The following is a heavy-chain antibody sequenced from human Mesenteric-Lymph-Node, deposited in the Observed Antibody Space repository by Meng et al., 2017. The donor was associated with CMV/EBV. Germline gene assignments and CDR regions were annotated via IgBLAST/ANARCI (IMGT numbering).Heavy chain of an antibody. CDR2: MNPNSGNT. Sequence: ASVKVSCKASGYTFTSYDINWVRQAPGQGLEWMGWMNPNSGNTGYAQKFQGRVTMTRNTSTSTAYMELSSLRSEDTAGYYCARVERFLEWLFYYYYGMDVWGQGTTVTVSS. J-gene: IGHJ6*02. V-gene: IGHV1-8*01. D-gene: IGHD3-3*01. CDR1: GYTFTSYD. CDR3: ARVERFLEWLFYYYYGMDV.